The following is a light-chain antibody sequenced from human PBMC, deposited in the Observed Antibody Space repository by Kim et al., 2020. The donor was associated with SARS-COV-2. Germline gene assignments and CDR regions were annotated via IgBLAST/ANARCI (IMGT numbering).Light chain of an antibody. CDR1: QNIINY. CDR3: QQSHSFPYT. Sequence: SASVGDRITITCRASQNIINYSNWYQQKPGRAPNLLVYAASSLQSGVPSTFSGSGSGTDFTLTVDNVQPEDFATYYCQQSHSFPYTFGQGTKLEI. J-gene: IGKJ2*01. CDR2: AAS. V-gene: IGKV1-39*01.